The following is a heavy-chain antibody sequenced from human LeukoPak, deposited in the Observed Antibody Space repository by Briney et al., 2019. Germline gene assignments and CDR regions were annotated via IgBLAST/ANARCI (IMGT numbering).Heavy chain of an antibody. J-gene: IGHJ3*02. CDR2: IYSGGST. CDR3: AREPSAAGIDDAFDI. CDR1: GFTFSDYY. D-gene: IGHD6-13*01. Sequence: GGSLRLSCAASGFTFSDYYMSWIRQAPGKGLEWVSVIYSGGSTYYADSVKGRFTISRDNSKNTLYLQMNSLRAEDTAVYYCAREPSAAGIDDAFDIWGQGTMVTVSS. V-gene: IGHV3-66*01.